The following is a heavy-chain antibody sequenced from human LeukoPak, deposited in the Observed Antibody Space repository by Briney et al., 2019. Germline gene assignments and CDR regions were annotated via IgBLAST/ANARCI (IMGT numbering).Heavy chain of an antibody. Sequence: SETLSLTCTVSGGSISSYYWSWIRQPAGKGLEWIGRIYTSGSTNYNPSLKSRATMSVDTSKNQFSLKLSSVTAADTAVYYCARDTVGYFDWSPFDYWGQGTLVTVSS. J-gene: IGHJ4*02. CDR3: ARDTVGYFDWSPFDY. V-gene: IGHV4-4*07. D-gene: IGHD3-9*01. CDR2: IYTSGST. CDR1: GGSISSYY.